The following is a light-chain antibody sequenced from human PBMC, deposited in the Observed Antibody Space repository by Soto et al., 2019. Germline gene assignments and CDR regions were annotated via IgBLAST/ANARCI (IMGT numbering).Light chain of an antibody. Sequence: EIVLTQSPGTLSLSPGERATLSCRASQSVSSSYLAWYQQKPGQAPRLLIYGASSRATGIPDRFSGSGSGTDFTVTISRLEPEDGAVYYCQQYGSSPSLTFGGGTKVEIK. CDR3: QQYGSSPSLT. CDR2: GAS. V-gene: IGKV3-20*01. CDR1: QSVSSSY. J-gene: IGKJ4*01.